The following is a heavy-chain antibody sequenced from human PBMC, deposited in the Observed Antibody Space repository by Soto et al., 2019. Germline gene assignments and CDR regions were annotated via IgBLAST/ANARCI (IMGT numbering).Heavy chain of an antibody. V-gene: IGHV1-69*05. D-gene: IGHD3-3*02. CDR2: IMPIFRTP. Sequence: QVQLEQSGAEVKKPGSSVKVSCKASGGTFRTSAISWVRQAPGQGLEWMGGIMPIFRTPDYAQKFQGRVIXTXDXXTGTAYREWRGLRSDDTAVYYCARDKDRPQLGGNYYYILDVWGQGTTITVSS. J-gene: IGHJ6*02. CDR3: ARDKDRPQLGGNYYYILDV. CDR1: GGTFRTSA.